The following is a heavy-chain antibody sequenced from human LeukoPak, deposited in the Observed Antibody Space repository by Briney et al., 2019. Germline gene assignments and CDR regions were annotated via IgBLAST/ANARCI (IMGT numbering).Heavy chain of an antibody. CDR3: VKDRYTRSPHWFDP. CDR2: ASASGSST. V-gene: IGHV3-23*01. Sequence: PGGSLRLSCAASGFTFNNFAMSWVRQAPGKGLEWVSAASASGSSTYYADSVKGRFSISRDNSKNTLYLQMNSLRGEDTAVYYCVKDRYTRSPHWFDPWGQGTLVTVSS. D-gene: IGHD3-16*02. J-gene: IGHJ5*02. CDR1: GFTFNNFA.